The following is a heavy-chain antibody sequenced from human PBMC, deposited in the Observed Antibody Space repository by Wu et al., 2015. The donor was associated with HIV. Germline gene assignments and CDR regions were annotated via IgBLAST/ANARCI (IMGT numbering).Heavy chain of an antibody. Sequence: QVQLVQSGAEVKKPGASVKVSCKASGYTFTSYGISWVRQAPGQGLEWMGWINPDSGGTRYAEKFQGRVSMTRNTSISTAYLELTRLTSDDTATYYCVNSGWGNDYHYDHWGRGNAGHRLL. J-gene: IGHJ4*02. CDR2: INPDSGGT. V-gene: IGHV1-2*02. CDR1: GYTFTSYG. CDR3: VNSGWGNDYHYDH. D-gene: IGHD3-10*01.